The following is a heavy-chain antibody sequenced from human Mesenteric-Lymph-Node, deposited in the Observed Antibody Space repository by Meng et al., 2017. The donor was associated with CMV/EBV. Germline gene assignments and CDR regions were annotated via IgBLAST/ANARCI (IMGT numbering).Heavy chain of an antibody. D-gene: IGHD6-19*01. CDR2: INSDGSST. CDR1: GFTFSSYW. Sequence: GESLKISCAASGFTFSSYWMHWVRQAPGKGLVWVSRINSDGSSTSYADSVKGRFTISRDNAKNTLYLQMNSLRAEDTAVYYCARVNSSGWSLGNYYYYGMDVWGQGTTVTVSS. J-gene: IGHJ6*02. V-gene: IGHV3-74*01. CDR3: ARVNSSGWSLGNYYYYGMDV.